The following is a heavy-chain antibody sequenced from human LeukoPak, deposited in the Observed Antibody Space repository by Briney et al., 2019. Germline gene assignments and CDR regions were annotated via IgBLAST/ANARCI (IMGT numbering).Heavy chain of an antibody. CDR3: AKVQRGTAANFDY. Sequence: GRSLRLSCAASGFTFSSFGMHWVRQAPGKGLEWVAVISCDGSNKYYADSVKGRFTISRDNSKNTLYLQMNSLRGEDTAVYYCAKVQRGTAANFDYWGQGTLVTVSS. CDR1: GFTFSSFG. V-gene: IGHV3-30*18. CDR2: ISCDGSNK. J-gene: IGHJ4*02. D-gene: IGHD6-13*01.